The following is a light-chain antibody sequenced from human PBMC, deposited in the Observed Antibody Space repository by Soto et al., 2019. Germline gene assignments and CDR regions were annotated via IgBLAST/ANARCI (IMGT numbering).Light chain of an antibody. J-gene: IGLJ1*01. Sequence: QSVLTQPASVSGSPGQSITISCTGTSSDVGGYNSVSWYRQDPGKAPKLMIYDVTNRPSGVSNRFSGSKSGNTASLTIPGLQAEDEADYYCSSFTSSITYVFGTGTKVTV. V-gene: IGLV2-14*01. CDR2: DVT. CDR3: SSFTSSITYV. CDR1: SSDVGGYNS.